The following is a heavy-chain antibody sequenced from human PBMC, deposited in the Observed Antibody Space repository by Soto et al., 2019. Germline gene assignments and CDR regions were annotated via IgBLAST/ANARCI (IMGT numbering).Heavy chain of an antibody. CDR2: IYYSGST. CDR1: GGSISSGDYY. V-gene: IGHV4-30-4*01. Sequence: SETLSLTCTVSGGSISSGDYYWSWIRQPPGKGLEWIGYIYYSGSTYYNTSLKSRVTISVDTSKNQFSLKLSSVTAAYTAVYYCARTKWLTGPFDYWGQGTLVTVSS. CDR3: ARTKWLTGPFDY. D-gene: IGHD3-22*01. J-gene: IGHJ4*02.